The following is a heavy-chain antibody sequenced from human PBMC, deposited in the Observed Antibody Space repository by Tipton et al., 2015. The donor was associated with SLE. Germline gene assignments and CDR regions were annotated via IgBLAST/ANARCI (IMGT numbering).Heavy chain of an antibody. CDR3: ARQWGDSSSSGDY. V-gene: IGHV4-39*07. CDR2: IYYSGST. Sequence: TLSLTCTVSGGSISSGGYYWGWIRQPPGKGLEWIGSIYYSGSTYYNPSLKSRVTISVDTSKNQFSLKLSSVTAADTAVYYCARQWGDSSSSGDYWGQGTLVTVSS. CDR1: GGSISSGGYY. D-gene: IGHD6-6*01. J-gene: IGHJ4*02.